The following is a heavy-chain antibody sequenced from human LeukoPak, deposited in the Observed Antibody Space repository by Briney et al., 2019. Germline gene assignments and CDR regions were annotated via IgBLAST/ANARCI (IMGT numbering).Heavy chain of an antibody. Sequence: SQTLSLTCAISGDSVSSNSATWNWIRQSPSRGLEWLGRTYYRSKWYNDYAASVKSRITIKPDTSKNQFSLQLNSLTPEDTAVYYCAREGMAVAVWYFDLWGRVTLFTASS. CDR1: GDSVSSNSAT. J-gene: IGHJ2*01. D-gene: IGHD6-19*01. V-gene: IGHV6-1*01. CDR3: AREGMAVAVWYFDL. CDR2: TYYRSKWYN.